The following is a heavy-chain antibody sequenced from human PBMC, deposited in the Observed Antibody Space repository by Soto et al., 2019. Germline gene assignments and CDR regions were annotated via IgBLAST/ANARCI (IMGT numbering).Heavy chain of an antibody. CDR2: ISYDGSNK. V-gene: IGHV3-30-3*01. Sequence: QVQLVESGGGVVQPGRSLRLSCAASGFTFSSYAMHWVRQAPGKGLEWVAVISYDGSNKYYADSVKGRFTISRDNSKNTLYLQMNSLRAEDTAVYYCARAMERNCSGGSCYVQSYYYYGMYVWGQGTMVTVSS. CDR1: GFTFSSYA. CDR3: ARAMERNCSGGSCYVQSYYYYGMYV. J-gene: IGHJ6*02. D-gene: IGHD2-15*01.